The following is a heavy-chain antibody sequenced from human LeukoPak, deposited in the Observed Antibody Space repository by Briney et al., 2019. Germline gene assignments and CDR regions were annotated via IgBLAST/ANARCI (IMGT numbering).Heavy chain of an antibody. Sequence: GGSLRLSCAASGIAFSNSIMHWVRQAPGKGLEWVSAMSFDGFSKYYADSLKGRLSTSRDDSKNTVYLQMNSLRLEDTAVYYCAREGHTSGYCGTFDVWGQGTTVVVSS. CDR3: AREGHTSGYCGTFDV. D-gene: IGHD3-22*01. CDR2: MSFDGFSK. CDR1: GIAFSNSI. J-gene: IGHJ3*01. V-gene: IGHV3-30*04.